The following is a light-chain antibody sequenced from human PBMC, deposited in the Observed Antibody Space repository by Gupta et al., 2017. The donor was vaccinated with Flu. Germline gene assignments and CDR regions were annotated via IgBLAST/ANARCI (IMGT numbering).Light chain of an antibody. Sequence: DIVLTQSPDSLTVSLGERATINCKSSQSLLYSSDNKNYLTWYQQKLGQPPKMLIYWASTRQSGVPDRFSGSGSGRDFTLTISSLQAEDVAVYYCQQYYTTPLTFGPGTKVDIK. V-gene: IGKV4-1*01. CDR1: QSLLYSSDNKNY. CDR2: WAS. J-gene: IGKJ3*01. CDR3: QQYYTTPLT.